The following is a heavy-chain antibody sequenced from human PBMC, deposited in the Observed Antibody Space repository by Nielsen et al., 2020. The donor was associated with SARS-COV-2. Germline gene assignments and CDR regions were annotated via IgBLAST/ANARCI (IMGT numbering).Heavy chain of an antibody. D-gene: IGHD5-18*01. J-gene: IGHJ4*02. V-gene: IGHV5-51*01. Sequence: GGSLRLSCKGSGYSFTSYWIGWVRQMPGKGLGWMGIIYPGDSDTRYSPSFQGQVTISADKSISTAYLQWSSLKASDTAMYYCASGGGYSYGTIDYWGQGTLVTVSS. CDR2: IYPGDSDT. CDR3: ASGGGYSYGTIDY. CDR1: GYSFTSYW.